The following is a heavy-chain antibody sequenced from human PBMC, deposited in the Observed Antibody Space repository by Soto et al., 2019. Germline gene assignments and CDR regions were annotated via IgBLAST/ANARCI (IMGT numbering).Heavy chain of an antibody. Sequence: SETRSRTCTVSGGSISSYYCSWIRQPPGKGLEWIGYIYYSGSTNYNPSLKSRVTISVDTSKNQFSLKLSSVTAADTAVYYCARGDTAMVTGPGWFDPWGQGTLVTVSS. D-gene: IGHD5-18*01. CDR1: GGSISSYY. CDR3: ARGDTAMVTGPGWFDP. J-gene: IGHJ5*02. CDR2: IYYSGST. V-gene: IGHV4-59*01.